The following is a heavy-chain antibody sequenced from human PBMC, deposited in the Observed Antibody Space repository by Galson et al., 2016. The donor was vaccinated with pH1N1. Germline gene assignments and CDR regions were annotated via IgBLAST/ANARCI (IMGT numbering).Heavy chain of an antibody. CDR1: GGSINSDSYY. D-gene: IGHD1-26*01. CDR2: IYTSGGT. V-gene: IGHV4-61*02. CDR3: ASDAAHTGTYYVAFDT. J-gene: IGHJ3*02. Sequence: TLSLTCTVSGGSINSDSYYWSWIRQPAGKGLEWIGRIYTSGGTNYNPSLKSRVTISIGTSKNHFSLNLSSVTAADTAVYYCASDAAHTGTYYVAFDTWGQGTIVTVSS.